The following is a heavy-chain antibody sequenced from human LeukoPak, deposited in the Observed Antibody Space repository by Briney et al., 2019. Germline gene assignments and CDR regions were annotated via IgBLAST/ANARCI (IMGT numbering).Heavy chain of an antibody. J-gene: IGHJ4*02. CDR1: GGSTSSSSYY. V-gene: IGHV4-39*01. CDR3: ARHSNMIPVDY. D-gene: IGHD3-16*01. Sequence: SETLSLTCTVSGGSTSSSSYYWGWIRQPPGEGLEWIGSIYYSGSTYYNPSLKSRVTISVDTSKNQFSLKLSSVTAADTAVYYCARHSNMIPVDYWGQGTLVTVSS. CDR2: IYYSGST.